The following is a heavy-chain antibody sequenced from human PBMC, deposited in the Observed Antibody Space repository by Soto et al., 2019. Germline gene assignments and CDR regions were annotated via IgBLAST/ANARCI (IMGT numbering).Heavy chain of an antibody. V-gene: IGHV4-61*01. CDR2: IYYSGST. Sequence: QVQLQESGPGLVKPSETLSLTCTVSGGSVSSGSYXXXXXXXPPGKGLEWIGYIYYSGSTNYNPSLKSXXXXXXXXXXXXXXXXXXXXXXXXXXXXXXXXXXXXXXXXXXXXXDIWGQGTMVTVSS. CDR3: XXXXXXXXXXXXXXXDI. CDR1: GGSVSSGSYX. J-gene: IGHJ3*02.